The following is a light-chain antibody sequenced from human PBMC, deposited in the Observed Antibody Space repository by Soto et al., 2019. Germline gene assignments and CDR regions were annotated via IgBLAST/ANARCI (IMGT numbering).Light chain of an antibody. V-gene: IGLV2-14*01. J-gene: IGLJ1*01. CDR1: SSDVGGYDY. CDR3: SSYTSSNTDV. CDR2: EVS. Sequence: QSALTQPASVSGSPGQSITISCTGTSSDVGGYDYVSWYQHHPGKAPKLLIYEVSNRPSGVSNRFSGSKSGDTASLTISGLQPEDEADYYCSSYTSSNTDVFGTATKLTVL.